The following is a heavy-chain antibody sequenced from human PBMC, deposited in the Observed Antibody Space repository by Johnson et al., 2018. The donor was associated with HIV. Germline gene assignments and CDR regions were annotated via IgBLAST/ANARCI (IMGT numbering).Heavy chain of an antibody. CDR1: GFTVSSNY. Sequence: VQLVESGGGLIQPGGSLRLSCAASGFTVSSNYMSWVRQAPGKGLEWVSVISGSGGSTYYADSVQGRFTISRDNSKNTLYLQMNSLRAEDTAVYYCAKGKDSSSHVGALDIWGQGTMVTVAS. V-gene: IGHV3-23*04. J-gene: IGHJ3*02. D-gene: IGHD6-13*01. CDR3: AKGKDSSSHVGALDI. CDR2: ISGSGGST.